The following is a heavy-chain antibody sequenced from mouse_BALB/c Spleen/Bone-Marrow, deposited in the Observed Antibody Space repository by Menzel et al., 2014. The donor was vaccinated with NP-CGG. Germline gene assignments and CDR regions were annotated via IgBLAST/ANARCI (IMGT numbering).Heavy chain of an antibody. Sequence: VKLQESGAELIKPGASVKISCKATGYAFSSYWIEWVKQRPGHGLEWIGEILPGSGNTNYNEKFKDKATFTADTSSNTAYMQLSSLTSEDSAVYYCAREGITTVVEMDYWGQGTSVTVSS. CDR3: AREGITTVVEMDY. CDR2: ILPGSGNT. J-gene: IGHJ4*01. D-gene: IGHD1-1*01. V-gene: IGHV1-9*01. CDR1: GYAFSSYW.